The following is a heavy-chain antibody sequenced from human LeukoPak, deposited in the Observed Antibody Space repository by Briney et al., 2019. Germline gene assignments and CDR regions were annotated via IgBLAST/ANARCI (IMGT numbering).Heavy chain of an antibody. J-gene: IGHJ4*02. D-gene: IGHD6-13*01. Sequence: ASVKVSCKASGYTLTNYDVNWVRQATGQGLEWMGWMNPNSGNTGYAQKFQGRVTMTRNTSISTAYMELSSLRSEDTAVYYCARGFVRAYSSDFDYWGQGTLVTVSS. CDR2: MNPNSGNT. CDR3: ARGFVRAYSSDFDY. CDR1: GYTLTNYD. V-gene: IGHV1-8*01.